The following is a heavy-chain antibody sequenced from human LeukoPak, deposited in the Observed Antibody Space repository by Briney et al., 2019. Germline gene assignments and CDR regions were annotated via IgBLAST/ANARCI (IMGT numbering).Heavy chain of an antibody. CDR2: VSRDSTTI. J-gene: IGHJ3*01. Sequence: GGSLTLSCAASGFTFYEYAMHWVRQVPGKGLEWVGGVSRDSTTIAYGDSVKGRFTIFRDNARNSLYLQMDSLRTEDTALYYCAKDLAVGTTPRVYAFDVWGQGTMVTVS. D-gene: IGHD1-26*01. CDR3: AKDLAVGTTPRVYAFDV. V-gene: IGHV3-9*01. CDR1: GFTFYEYA.